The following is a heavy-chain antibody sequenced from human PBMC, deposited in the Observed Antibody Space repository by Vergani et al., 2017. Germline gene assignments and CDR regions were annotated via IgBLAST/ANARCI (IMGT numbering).Heavy chain of an antibody. CDR2: INHSGST. J-gene: IGHJ4*02. CDR1: GGSFSGYY. Sequence: QVQLQQWGAGLLKPSETLSLTCAVYGGSFSGYYWSWIRQPPGKGLEWIGEINHSGSTNYNPSLKSRVTISVDTSKNQFSQKLSSVTAADTAVYYCARGRYCSGGSCYFDYWGQGTLVTVSS. V-gene: IGHV4-34*01. D-gene: IGHD2-15*01. CDR3: ARGRYCSGGSCYFDY.